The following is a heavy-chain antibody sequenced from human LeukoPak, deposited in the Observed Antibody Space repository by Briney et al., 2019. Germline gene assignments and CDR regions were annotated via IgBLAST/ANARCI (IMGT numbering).Heavy chain of an antibody. CDR2: IIPIFGTA. D-gene: IGHD3-10*01. J-gene: IGHJ6*02. Sequence: ASVKVSCKASGGTFSSYAIGWVRQAPGQGLEWMGGIIPIFGTANYAQKFQGRVTITADESTSTAYMELSSLRSEDTAVYYCARDVTMVRGVIVHYYGMDVWGQGTTVTVSS. CDR1: GGTFSSYA. CDR3: ARDVTMVRGVIVHYYGMDV. V-gene: IGHV1-69*13.